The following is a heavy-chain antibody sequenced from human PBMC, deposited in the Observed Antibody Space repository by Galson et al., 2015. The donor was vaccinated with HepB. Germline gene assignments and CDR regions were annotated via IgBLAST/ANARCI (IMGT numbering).Heavy chain of an antibody. CDR1: GFTFSSYA. CDR3: AKDRTAWELLILS. Sequence: SLRLSCAASGFTFSSYAMSWVRQAPGKGLEWVSAISGSGGSTYYADSVKGRFTISRDNSKNTLYLQMNSLRAEDTAVYYCAKDRTAWELLILSWGQGTLVTVSS. V-gene: IGHV3-23*01. D-gene: IGHD1-26*01. J-gene: IGHJ4*02. CDR2: ISGSGGST.